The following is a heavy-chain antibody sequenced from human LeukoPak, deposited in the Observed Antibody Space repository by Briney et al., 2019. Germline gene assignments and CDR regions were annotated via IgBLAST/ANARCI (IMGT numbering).Heavy chain of an antibody. D-gene: IGHD1-26*01. Sequence: SGGSLRLSCVASGFSFSSYAMSWVRQAPGKGLEWVSSISGSGGSTYYAVSVKGRFTISRDNSKNTLYLQVKSLRADDTAVYYCAKEFDFLHSGTSYVYWGRGTPVTVSS. V-gene: IGHV3-23*01. CDR3: AKEFDFLHSGTSYVY. J-gene: IGHJ4*02. CDR1: GFSFSSYA. CDR2: ISGSGGST.